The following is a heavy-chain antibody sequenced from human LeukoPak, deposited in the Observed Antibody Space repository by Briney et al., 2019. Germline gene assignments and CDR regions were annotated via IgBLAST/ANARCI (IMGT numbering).Heavy chain of an antibody. V-gene: IGHV4-39*01. Sequence: SETLSLTCTVSGGSISSSSYYWGWIRQPPGKGLEWIGSIYYSGSTYYNPFLKSRVTISVDTSKNQFSLKLSSVTAADTAVYYCARHSSSSGASNWFDPWGQGTLVTVSS. CDR2: IYYSGST. J-gene: IGHJ5*02. D-gene: IGHD6-6*01. CDR1: GGSISSSSYY. CDR3: ARHSSSSGASNWFDP.